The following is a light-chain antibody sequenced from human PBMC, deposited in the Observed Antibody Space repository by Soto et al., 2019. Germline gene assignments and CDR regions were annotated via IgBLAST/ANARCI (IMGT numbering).Light chain of an antibody. J-gene: IGLJ3*02. V-gene: IGLV4-60*02. Sequence: QPVLTQSSSASASLGSSVKLTCTLSSGHSSYIIAWHQQQPGKAPRYLMKLEGSGGYNKGSGVPDRFSGSSSGADRYLTISNLQFEDEADYYCETWDFNTRVFGGGTKLTVL. CDR1: SGHSSYI. CDR3: ETWDFNTRV. CDR2: LEGSGGY.